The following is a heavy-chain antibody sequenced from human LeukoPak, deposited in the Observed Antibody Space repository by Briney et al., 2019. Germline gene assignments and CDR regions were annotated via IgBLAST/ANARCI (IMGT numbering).Heavy chain of an antibody. J-gene: IGHJ5*02. D-gene: IGHD3-16*01. CDR3: ASRHTYNWFDP. V-gene: IGHV4-59*11. Sequence: SETLSLTCTVSGGSISSHYWSWIRQPPGKGLEWIGYIYYSGSTYYNPSLKSRVTISVDTSKNQFSLKLSSVTAADTAVYYCASRHTYNWFDPWGQGTLVTVSS. CDR2: IYYSGST. CDR1: GGSISSHY.